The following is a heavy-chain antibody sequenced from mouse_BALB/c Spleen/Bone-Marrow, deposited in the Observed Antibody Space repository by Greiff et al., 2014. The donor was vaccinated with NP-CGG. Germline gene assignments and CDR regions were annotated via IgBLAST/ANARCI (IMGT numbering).Heavy chain of an antibody. CDR2: INPDSRTI. V-gene: IGHV4-1*02. CDR3: QRHGYYGGFAY. J-gene: IGHJ3*01. CDR1: GFDFSRFW. Sequence: EVMLVESGGGLVQPGGSLKLSCAASGFDFSRFWMSWVRQAPGKGLQWIGEINPDSRTINYAPSLKDKFIISRDNAKNTLYLQMSKVRSEDTALYYCQRHGYYGGFAYWGQGTLVTVSA. D-gene: IGHD2-3*01.